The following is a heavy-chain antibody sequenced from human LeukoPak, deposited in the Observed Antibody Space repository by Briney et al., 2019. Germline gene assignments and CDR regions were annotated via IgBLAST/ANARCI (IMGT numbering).Heavy chain of an antibody. CDR1: GGSISTGGYY. Sequence: SETLSLTCTVSGGSISTGGYYWSWIRQHPGKGLEWIACIYYSGSTYYNPSLKSRITISVDTSKNQFSLKLSSVTAADTAVYYCARAGKGSIAVPFDPWGQGTLVTVSS. D-gene: IGHD6-6*01. V-gene: IGHV4-30-4*08. CDR2: IYYSGST. J-gene: IGHJ5*02. CDR3: ARAGKGSIAVPFDP.